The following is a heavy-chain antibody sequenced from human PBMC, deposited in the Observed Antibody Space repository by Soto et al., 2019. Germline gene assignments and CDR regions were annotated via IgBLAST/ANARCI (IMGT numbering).Heavy chain of an antibody. CDR1: GFTFSSYV. Sequence: QVQLVESGGGVVQPGRSLRLSCAASGFTFSSYVMYWVRQAPGKGLEWVAVISYDGNNKYYADSVKGRFTISRDNSKNTLXLXXNSLRAEDTAVYYCARAGCDGGSCYTLVGLRYGMDVWGQGTTVTVSS. J-gene: IGHJ6*02. V-gene: IGHV3-30-3*01. CDR3: ARAGCDGGSCYTLVGLRYGMDV. D-gene: IGHD2-15*01. CDR2: ISYDGNNK.